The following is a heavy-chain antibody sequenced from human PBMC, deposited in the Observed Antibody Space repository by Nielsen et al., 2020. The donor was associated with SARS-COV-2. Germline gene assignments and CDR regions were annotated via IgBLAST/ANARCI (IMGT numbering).Heavy chain of an antibody. CDR2: IYPGDSDT. D-gene: IGHD2-2*01. CDR1: GYNFATYW. V-gene: IGHV5-51*01. CDR3: ARLSTAVIARFFDY. Sequence: GESLKISCKDSGYNFATYWIAWVRQMPGKGLDWMGSIYPGDSDTRYSPSFRGQVTISADKSISTAYLQWSSLKASDTAMYYCARLSTAVIARFFDYWGQGTPLTVSS. J-gene: IGHJ4*02.